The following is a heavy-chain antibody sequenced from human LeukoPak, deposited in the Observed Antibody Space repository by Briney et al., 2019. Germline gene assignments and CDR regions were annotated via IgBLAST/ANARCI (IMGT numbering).Heavy chain of an antibody. CDR3: AREFSRYFDWFNSPGGIDY. J-gene: IGHJ4*02. V-gene: IGHV4-30-4*08. D-gene: IGHD3-9*01. Sequence: SETLSLTCTVSGGSISSGDYYWSWIRQPPGKGREWIGYIYYSGSTYYNPSLKSRVTISVDTSKNQFSLKLSSVTAADTAVYYCAREFSRYFDWFNSPGGIDYWGQGTLVTVSS. CDR2: IYYSGST. CDR1: GGSISSGDYY.